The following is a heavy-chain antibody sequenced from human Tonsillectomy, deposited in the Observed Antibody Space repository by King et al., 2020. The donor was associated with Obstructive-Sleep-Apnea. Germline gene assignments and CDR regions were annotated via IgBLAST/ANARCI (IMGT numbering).Heavy chain of an antibody. J-gene: IGHJ6*02. Sequence: VQLVESGGGLVQPGGSLRLSCAASGFTFSSYWMSWVRQAPGKGLEWVANIKQDGSEKYYLDSVKGRFTISRDNAKNSLYLQMNSLRAEDTAVYYCARAPTYYYYGMDVWGQGTTVTVSS. CDR1: GFTFSSYW. V-gene: IGHV3-7*03. CDR2: IKQDGSEK. CDR3: ARAPTYYYYGMDV.